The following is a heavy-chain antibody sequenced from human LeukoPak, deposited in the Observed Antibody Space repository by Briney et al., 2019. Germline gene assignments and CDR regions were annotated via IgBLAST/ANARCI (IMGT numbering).Heavy chain of an antibody. CDR1: GGSISSSSYY. J-gene: IGHJ3*02. D-gene: IGHD1-7*01. CDR2: IYYSGST. V-gene: IGHV4-39*07. Sequence: PSETLSLTCTVSGGSISSSSYYWGWIRQPPGKGLEWIGSIYYSGSTYYNPSLKSRVTISVDTSKNQFSLKLSSVTAADTAVYYCARAPKGTGTTLVAFDIWGQGTMVAVSS. CDR3: ARAPKGTGTTLVAFDI.